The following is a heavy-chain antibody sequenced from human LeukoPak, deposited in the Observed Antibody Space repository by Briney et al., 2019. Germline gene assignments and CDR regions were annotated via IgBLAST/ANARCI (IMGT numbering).Heavy chain of an antibody. V-gene: IGHV3-30-3*01. Sequence: GGSLRLSCAASGFTFSSYAMHWVRQAPGKGLEWVAVISYDGSNKYYADSVKGRFTISRDNSKNTLYLQMNSLRAEDTAVYYCARGVGASKRSDAFDIWGQGTMVTVSS. CDR2: ISYDGSNK. J-gene: IGHJ3*02. CDR3: ARGVGASKRSDAFDI. CDR1: GFTFSSYA. D-gene: IGHD1-26*01.